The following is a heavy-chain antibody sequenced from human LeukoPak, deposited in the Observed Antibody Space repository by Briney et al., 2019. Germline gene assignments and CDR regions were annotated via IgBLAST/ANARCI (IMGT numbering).Heavy chain of an antibody. V-gene: IGHV1-46*01. CDR3: ARAGEAYSSSSGWFDP. CDR2: INPSGGST. Sequence: ASVNVSCKASGYTFTSYYMHWVRQAPGQGLEWMGIINPSGGSTSYAQKFQGRVTMTRDTSTSTVYMELSSLKSEDTAVYYCARAGEAYSSSSGWFDPWGQGTLVTVSS. CDR1: GYTFTSYY. J-gene: IGHJ5*02. D-gene: IGHD6-6*01.